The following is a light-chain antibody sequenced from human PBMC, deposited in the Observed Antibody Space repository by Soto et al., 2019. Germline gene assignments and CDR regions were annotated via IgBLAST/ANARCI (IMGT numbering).Light chain of an antibody. CDR3: QQFGSSVT. Sequence: EVVMTQSPATLSVSPGERATLSCRASQSISSNLAWYQHKPGQAPRLLIYRTSTRATGIPDRFSGSGSGTDFTLTISRLEPEDFAVYYCQQFGSSVTFGQGTRLEIK. CDR1: QSISSN. CDR2: RTS. V-gene: IGKV3-20*01. J-gene: IGKJ5*01.